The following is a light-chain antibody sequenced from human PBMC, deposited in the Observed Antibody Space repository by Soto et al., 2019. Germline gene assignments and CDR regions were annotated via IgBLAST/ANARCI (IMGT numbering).Light chain of an antibody. Sequence: ELVMTQSPTTLSASPGERHTLSCRASERIYSAYLGWYQQKPGQAPRXXIYGTSSRATGIPDRFSGSGSGTDCTITISRLEPEDGVVYYCQQYGNSPITFGQGTRRDIK. CDR1: ERIYSAY. CDR3: QQYGNSPIT. CDR2: GTS. J-gene: IGKJ5*01. V-gene: IGKV3-20*01.